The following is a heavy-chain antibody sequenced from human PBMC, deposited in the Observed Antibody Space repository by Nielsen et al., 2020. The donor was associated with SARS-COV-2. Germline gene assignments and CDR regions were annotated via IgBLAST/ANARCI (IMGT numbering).Heavy chain of an antibody. CDR1: GFTFSSYG. CDR3: ASSPAAGILRGEFDY. D-gene: IGHD6-13*01. Sequence: GESLKISCAASGFTFSSYGMHWVRQAPGKGLEWVAFIRYDGSNKYYADSVKGRFTISRDNSKNTLYLQMNSLRAEDTAVYYCASSPAAGILRGEFDYWGQGTLATVSS. J-gene: IGHJ4*02. V-gene: IGHV3-30*02. CDR2: IRYDGSNK.